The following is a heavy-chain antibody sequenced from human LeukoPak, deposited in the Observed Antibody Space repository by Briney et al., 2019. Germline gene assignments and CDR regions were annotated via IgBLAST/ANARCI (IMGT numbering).Heavy chain of an antibody. CDR2: ISGSGGST. V-gene: IGHV3-23*01. CDR1: GFTFSSYA. CDR3: AKAYGSGSYYSFDY. J-gene: IGHJ4*02. Sequence: PGGSLRLSCAASGFTFSSYAMSWVRQAPGKGLEWVSAISGSGGSTYYADSVKGRFTISRDNSKNTLYLQMNSLRAVDTAVYYCAKAYGSGSYYSFDYWGQGTLVTVSS. D-gene: IGHD3-10*01.